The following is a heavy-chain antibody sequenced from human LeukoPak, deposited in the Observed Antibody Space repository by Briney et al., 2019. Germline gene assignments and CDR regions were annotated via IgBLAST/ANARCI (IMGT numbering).Heavy chain of an antibody. D-gene: IGHD6-19*01. CDR3: AKEGQWLAYYFDY. CDR1: GFVFSIYT. J-gene: IGHJ4*02. Sequence: GGSLRLSCSASGFVFSIYTMYWVRQAPGKGPEYVSTISGSGNGGSIYYADSVKGRFTISRDNAKNSLYLQMNSLRAEDTALYYCAKEGQWLAYYFDYWGQGTLVTVSS. V-gene: IGHV3-64*04. CDR2: ISGSGNGGSI.